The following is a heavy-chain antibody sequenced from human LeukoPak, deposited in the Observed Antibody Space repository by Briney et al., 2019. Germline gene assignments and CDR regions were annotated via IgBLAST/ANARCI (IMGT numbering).Heavy chain of an antibody. CDR1: GGSFSGYY. D-gene: IGHD3-3*01. CDR3: ARPDFWSGDDAFDI. J-gene: IGHJ3*02. V-gene: IGHV4-34*01. CDR2: INHSGST. Sequence: SETLSLTCAVYGGSFSGYYWSWIRQPPGKGLEWIGEINHSGSTNYNPSLKSRVTISVDTSKNQLSLKLSSVTAADTAVYYCARPDFWSGDDAFDIWGQGTMVTVSS.